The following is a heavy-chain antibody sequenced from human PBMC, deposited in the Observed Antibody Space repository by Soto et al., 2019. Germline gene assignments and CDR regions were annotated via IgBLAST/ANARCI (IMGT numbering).Heavy chain of an antibody. CDR1: GFTFSSYS. Sequence: GGSLRLSCAASGFTFSSYSMNWVRQAPGKGLEWVSSISSSSSYIYYADSVKGRFTISRDNAKNSLYLQMNSLRAEDTAVYYCARETMVRDDYYYYYYMDVWGKGTTVTVSS. D-gene: IGHD3-10*01. CDR3: ARETMVRDDYYYYYYMDV. J-gene: IGHJ6*03. CDR2: ISSSSSYI. V-gene: IGHV3-21*01.